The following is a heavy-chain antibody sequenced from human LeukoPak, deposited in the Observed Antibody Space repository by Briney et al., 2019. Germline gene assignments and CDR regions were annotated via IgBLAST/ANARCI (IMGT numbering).Heavy chain of an antibody. CDR2: IYHSGST. CDR1: NGSISNTNYY. CDR3: AREWQYQFDY. Sequence: PSETLSLTCSVSNGSISNTNYYWVWIRQPPGKGLEWIGSIYHSGSTYYNPSLKSRVTISIDTSKNQFSLKVTSVTAADTAVYYCAREWQYQFDYWGQGTLVTVSS. D-gene: IGHD4-11*01. V-gene: IGHV4-39*07. J-gene: IGHJ4*02.